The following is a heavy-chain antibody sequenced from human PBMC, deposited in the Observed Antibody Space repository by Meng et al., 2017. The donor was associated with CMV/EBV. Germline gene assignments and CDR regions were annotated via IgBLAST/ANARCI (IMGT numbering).Heavy chain of an antibody. Sequence: GESLKISCAASGFTFSSYGMHWVRQAPGKGLEWVAFIRYDGSNKYYADSVKGRFTISRDKSKNTLYLQMNSLRAEDTAVYYCAKDQGEVEYYYGSVEYTPDDYYFDYWGQGTLVTVSS. CDR2: IRYDGSNK. J-gene: IGHJ4*02. CDR1: GFTFSSYG. CDR3: AKDQGEVEYYYGSVEYTPDDYYFDY. V-gene: IGHV3-30*02. D-gene: IGHD3-10*01.